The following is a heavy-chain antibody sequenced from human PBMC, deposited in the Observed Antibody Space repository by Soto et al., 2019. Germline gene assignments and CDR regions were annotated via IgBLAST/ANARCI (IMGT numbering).Heavy chain of an antibody. CDR2: INPNSGGT. D-gene: IGHD3-9*01. V-gene: IGHV1-2*02. J-gene: IGHJ6*02. CDR1: GYTFTGYY. Sequence: ASVKVSCKASGYTFTGYYMHWVRQAPGQGLEWMGWINPNSGGTNYAQKFQGRVTMTRDTSIITAYMELSRLRSDDTAVYYCARGFADYDILTGYYYYYGMDVWGQGTTVTVSS. CDR3: ARGFADYDILTGYYYYYGMDV.